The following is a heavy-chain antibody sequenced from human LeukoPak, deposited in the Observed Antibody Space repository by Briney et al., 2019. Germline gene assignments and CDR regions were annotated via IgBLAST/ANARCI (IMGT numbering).Heavy chain of an antibody. CDR2: INQESTET. Sequence: GGSLRLSCAASGFRFTGFWMSWVRQAPGKGPEWVANINQESTETYYVDSVRGRFTISRDNAKNSLSLQMNSLRVEDTAVYYCAREVDRSFGYWGQGTLVTVSS. D-gene: IGHD2-15*01. V-gene: IGHV3-7*01. J-gene: IGHJ4*02. CDR1: GFRFTGFW. CDR3: AREVDRSFGY.